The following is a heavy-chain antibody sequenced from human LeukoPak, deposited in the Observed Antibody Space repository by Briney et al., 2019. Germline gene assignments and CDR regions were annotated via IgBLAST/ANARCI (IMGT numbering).Heavy chain of an antibody. V-gene: IGHV4-59*01. Sequence: SETLSLTCTVSGVSISSYYWSWLRQPPGKGREWIGYIYYSGSTNYNPSLKSRVTISVDTSKNQFSLKRSSVTAADTAVYYCARSRGNYYRGYFDYWGQGTLVTVSS. CDR2: IYYSGST. D-gene: IGHD4-11*01. CDR3: ARSRGNYYRGYFDY. CDR1: GVSISSYY. J-gene: IGHJ4*02.